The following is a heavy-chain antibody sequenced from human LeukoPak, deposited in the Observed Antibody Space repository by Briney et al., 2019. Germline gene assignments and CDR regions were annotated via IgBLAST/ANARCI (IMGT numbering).Heavy chain of an antibody. D-gene: IGHD6-6*01. Sequence: GGSLRLSCAASGFTVSSNYMSWVRQAPGKGLEWVSVIYSGGSTYYADSVKGRFTISRDNSKNTLYLQMNSLRAEDTAVYYCAKDLPLWGSSPCDYWGQGTLVTVSS. CDR2: IYSGGST. J-gene: IGHJ4*02. CDR1: GFTVSSNY. CDR3: AKDLPLWGSSPCDY. V-gene: IGHV3-53*01.